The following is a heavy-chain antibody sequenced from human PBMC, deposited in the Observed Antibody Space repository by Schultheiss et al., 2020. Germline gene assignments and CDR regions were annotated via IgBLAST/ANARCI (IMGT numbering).Heavy chain of an antibody. CDR2: IYYNGNT. D-gene: IGHD3-3*01. V-gene: IGHV4-59*01. Sequence: SETLSLTCPVSGGSISSYYWNWIRQPPGKGLEWIGYIYYNGNTNYNPSLKSRVTMSVDTSKNQFSLKLSSVTAADTAVYYCARGFLYYFDFWGQGTLVTVSS. CDR3: ARGFLYYFDF. J-gene: IGHJ4*02. CDR1: GGSISSYY.